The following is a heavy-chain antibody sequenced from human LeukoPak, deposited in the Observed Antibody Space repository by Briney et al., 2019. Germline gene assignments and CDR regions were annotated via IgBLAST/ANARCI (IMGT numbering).Heavy chain of an antibody. CDR3: ARANCIAAAGTGTYFDY. Sequence: KTSETLSLTCTVSGGSISSSSYYWGWIRQPPGKGLEWIGSIYYSGSTYYNPSLKSRVTISVDTSKNQFSLKLSSVTAADTAVYYCARANCIAAAGTGTYFDYWGQGTLVTVSS. V-gene: IGHV4-39*01. CDR1: GGSISSSSYY. J-gene: IGHJ4*02. D-gene: IGHD6-13*01. CDR2: IYYSGST.